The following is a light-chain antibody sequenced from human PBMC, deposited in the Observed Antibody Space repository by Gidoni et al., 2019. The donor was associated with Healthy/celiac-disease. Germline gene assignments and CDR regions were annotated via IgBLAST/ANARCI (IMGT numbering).Light chain of an antibody. CDR2: GAS. CDR3: QQYGSPIT. Sequence: EIVLPQSPGTLSLSPGERATLSCRASQSVSSSYLAWYQQHPGQAPRLLIYGASSRATGIPDRFSGSGSGTDFTLTISRLEPEDFAVYYCQQYGSPITFGQGTRLEIK. V-gene: IGKV3-20*01. J-gene: IGKJ5*01. CDR1: QSVSSSY.